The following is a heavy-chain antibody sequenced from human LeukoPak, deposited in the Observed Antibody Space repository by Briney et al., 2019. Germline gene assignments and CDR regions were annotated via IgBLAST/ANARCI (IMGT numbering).Heavy chain of an antibody. CDR3: ARDPYGGNKRYFDY. Sequence: PGGSLRLSCAASGFTFSSYSMNWVSQAPGKGLEWVSSISSSSSYIYYADSVKGRFTISRDNAKNSLYLQMNSLRAEDTAVYYCARDPYGGNKRYFDYWGQGTLVTVSS. J-gene: IGHJ4*02. CDR2: ISSSSSYI. V-gene: IGHV3-21*01. CDR1: GFTFSSYS. D-gene: IGHD4-23*01.